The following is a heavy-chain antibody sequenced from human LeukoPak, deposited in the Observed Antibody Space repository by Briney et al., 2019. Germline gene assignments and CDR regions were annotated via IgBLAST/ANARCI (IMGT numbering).Heavy chain of an antibody. V-gene: IGHV3-30*18. D-gene: IGHD6-13*01. CDR1: GFSFDTYA. Sequence: GRSLRLSCAASGFSFDTYAMHWVRQAPGKGLEWVAVISYDGSNKYYADSVKGRFTISRDNSKNTLYLQMNSLRAEDTAVYYCAKAPYRLVVTAAGRSWFDPWGQGTLVTVSS. J-gene: IGHJ5*02. CDR2: ISYDGSNK. CDR3: AKAPYRLVVTAAGRSWFDP.